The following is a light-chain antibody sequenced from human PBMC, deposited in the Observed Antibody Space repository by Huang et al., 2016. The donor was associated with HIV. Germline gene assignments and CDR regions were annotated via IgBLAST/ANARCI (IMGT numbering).Light chain of an antibody. CDR1: QSVYSSSTSKDY. J-gene: IGKJ1*01. CDR3: QQYYSSPQT. Sequence: DIIMTQSPDSLAVSLGERATLNCRSSQSVYSSSTSKDYMAWFQQKPGQPPRLLLFWASTREAGVPDRFSGSGSGTHFTLTIANLEAEDAAIYYCQQYYSSPQTFGQGTRVDVK. V-gene: IGKV4-1*01. CDR2: WAS.